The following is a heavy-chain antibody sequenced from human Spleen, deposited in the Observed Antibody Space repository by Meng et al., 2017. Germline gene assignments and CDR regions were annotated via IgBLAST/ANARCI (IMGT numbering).Heavy chain of an antibody. CDR1: GFTFSSYS. CDR2: ISSSSSYI. Sequence: GESLKISCAASGFTFSSYSMNWVRQAPGKGLEWVSSISSSSSYIYYADSVKGRFAISRDNSKNTLYLQMNGLGAEDTAVYYCTRDMFGTVDYWGQGTLVTVSS. CDR3: TRDMFGTVDY. V-gene: IGHV3-21*01. D-gene: IGHD3-10*02. J-gene: IGHJ4*02.